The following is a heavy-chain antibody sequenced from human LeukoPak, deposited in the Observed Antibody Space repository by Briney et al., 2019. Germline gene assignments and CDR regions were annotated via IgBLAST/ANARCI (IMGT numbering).Heavy chain of an antibody. V-gene: IGHV4-59*01. CDR3: ARDKYCSSTSCYVGTLDYYYGMDV. Sequence: PSETLSLTCTVSGGSISSYYWSWIRQPPGKGLEWIGYIYYSGSTNYNPSLKSRVTISVDTSRNQFSLKLSSVTAADTAVYYCARDKYCSSTSCYVGTLDYYYGMDVWGQGTTVTVSS. D-gene: IGHD2-2*01. CDR2: IYYSGST. J-gene: IGHJ6*02. CDR1: GGSISSYY.